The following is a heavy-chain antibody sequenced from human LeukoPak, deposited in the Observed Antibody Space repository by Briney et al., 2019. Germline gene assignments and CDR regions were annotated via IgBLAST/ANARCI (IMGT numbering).Heavy chain of an antibody. J-gene: IGHJ3*02. CDR2: FDPEDGET. Sequence: ASVKVSCKVSGYTLTELSMHWVRQAPGKGLEWMGGFDPEDGETIYAQKFQGRVTMTEDTSTDTAYMELSSLRSEDTAVYYCATQKSDSGSYYGAFDIWGQGTMVTVSS. D-gene: IGHD1-26*01. CDR3: ATQKSDSGSYYGAFDI. CDR1: GYTLTELS. V-gene: IGHV1-24*01.